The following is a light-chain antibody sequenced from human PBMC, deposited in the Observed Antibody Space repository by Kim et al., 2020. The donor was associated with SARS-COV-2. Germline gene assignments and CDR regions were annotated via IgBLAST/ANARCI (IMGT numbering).Light chain of an antibody. V-gene: IGKV1-5*03. CDR2: KAS. CDR3: QHYNSYPLT. J-gene: IGKJ4*01. CDR1: QTISYW. Sequence: DIQMTQSPSTLSPSVGDRVTITCRASQTISYWLAWYQQKPGKAPKLLIYKASSLESGVPSRFSGSGSGTEFTLTISSLQPDDFATYYCQHYNSYPLTFGGGTKVEIK.